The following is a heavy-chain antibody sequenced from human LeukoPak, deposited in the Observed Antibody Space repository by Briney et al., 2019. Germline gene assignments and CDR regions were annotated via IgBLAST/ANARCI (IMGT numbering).Heavy chain of an antibody. CDR1: GFLFRSYA. Sequence: GGSLRLSCAASGFLFRSYAMHWVRQAPGKGLEWVAIISYDENSKYYVDSVKGRFTISRDNSKNTLYLQMNSLRAEDTAVYYCAKDLVPAATPWDYYYYYMDVWGKGTTVTVSS. CDR3: AKDLVPAATPWDYYYYYMDV. D-gene: IGHD2-2*01. CDR2: ISYDENSK. V-gene: IGHV3-30*18. J-gene: IGHJ6*03.